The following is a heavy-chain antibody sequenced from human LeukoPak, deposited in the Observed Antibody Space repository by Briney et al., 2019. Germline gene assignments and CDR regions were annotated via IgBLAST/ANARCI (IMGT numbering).Heavy chain of an antibody. CDR3: AREQDYYDSSGYSQPNDY. Sequence: SETLSLTCTVSGGSISSGSYYWSWIRQPAGTGLEWLVRIYTSGSTNYNPSLKSRVTISVDTSKNQFSLKLSSVTAADTAVYYCAREQDYYDSSGYSQPNDYWGQGTLVTVSS. J-gene: IGHJ4*02. D-gene: IGHD3-22*01. V-gene: IGHV4-61*02. CDR2: IYTSGST. CDR1: GGSISSGSYY.